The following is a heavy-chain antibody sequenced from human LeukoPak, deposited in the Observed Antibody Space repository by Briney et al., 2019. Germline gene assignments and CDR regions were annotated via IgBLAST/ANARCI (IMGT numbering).Heavy chain of an antibody. Sequence: GGSLRLSCTASGFTFGDYAMSWVRQAPGKGLEWVSVISYDGSYKYYADSVKGRFTISRDNSKNTLYLQMNSLRPEDTAVYYCARDLHCSGGSCYSGLHYWGQGTLVTVSS. CDR1: GFTFGDYA. CDR3: ARDLHCSGGSCYSGLHY. V-gene: IGHV3-30*04. D-gene: IGHD2-15*01. J-gene: IGHJ4*02. CDR2: ISYDGSYK.